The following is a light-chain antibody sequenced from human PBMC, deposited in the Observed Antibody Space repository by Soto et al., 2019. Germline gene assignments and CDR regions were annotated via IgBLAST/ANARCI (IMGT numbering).Light chain of an antibody. Sequence: EIVLTQSPATLSLSPGERATLSCRASPSVTNYLAWYQQKPGQPPRLLIYGAFNRAAGIPASFSGSGSGTDFTLTISSLETEDSAVYYCQQRNIWHTVTFGHGTRLEIK. CDR2: GAF. J-gene: IGKJ5*01. V-gene: IGKV3D-11*02. CDR1: PSVTNY. CDR3: QQRNIWHTVT.